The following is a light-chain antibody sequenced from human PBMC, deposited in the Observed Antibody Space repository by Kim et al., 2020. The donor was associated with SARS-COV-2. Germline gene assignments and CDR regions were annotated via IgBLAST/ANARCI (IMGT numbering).Light chain of an antibody. CDR2: AAS. CDR3: QQSYSTPLT. V-gene: IGKV1-39*01. Sequence: AAVGDRVTITCRARQSISSYLNWYQQKPGKAPKLLIYAASSLQSGVPSRFSGRGSGTDFILTISSLQPEDFATYYCQQSYSTPLTFGGGTKVDIK. CDR1: QSISSY. J-gene: IGKJ4*01.